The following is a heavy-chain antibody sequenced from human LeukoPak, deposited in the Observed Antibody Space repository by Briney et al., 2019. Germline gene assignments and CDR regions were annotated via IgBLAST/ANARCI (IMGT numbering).Heavy chain of an antibody. CDR2: IIPIFGTA. J-gene: IGHJ6*03. CDR1: GGTFSNYA. CDR3: ARGLKAGYYYYYMDV. Sequence: SVKVSRKASGGTFSNYAISWVRQAPGQGLEWMGGIIPIFGTANYAQKFQGRVTITADKSTSTAYMELSSLRSEDTAVYCCARGLKAGYYYYYMDVWGKGTTVTVSS. V-gene: IGHV1-69*06. D-gene: IGHD3-10*01.